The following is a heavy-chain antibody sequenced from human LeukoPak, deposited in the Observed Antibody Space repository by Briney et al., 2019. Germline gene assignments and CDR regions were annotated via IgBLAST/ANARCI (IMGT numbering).Heavy chain of an antibody. CDR1: GFTFSSYE. CDR3: ARVGYSSSWCVDY. J-gene: IGHJ4*02. V-gene: IGHV3-48*03. CDR2: ISSSGSTI. Sequence: GGSLRLSCAASGFTFSSYEMNWVRQAPGKGLEWVSYISSSGSTIYYADSVKGRFTISRDNAKNSLYLQMNSLRAEDTAVYYCARVGYSSSWCVDYWGQGTLVTVSS. D-gene: IGHD6-13*01.